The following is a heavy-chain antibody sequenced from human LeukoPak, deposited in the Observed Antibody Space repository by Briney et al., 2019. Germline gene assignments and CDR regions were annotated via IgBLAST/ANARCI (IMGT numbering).Heavy chain of an antibody. CDR3: ARNSAAPQLWSRRYYYYYMDV. Sequence: SETLSLTCTVSGGSISSSSYYWGWIRQPPGKGLEWIGSIYYSGSTNYNPSLKSRVTISVDTSKNQFSLELSSVTAADTAVYYCARNSAAPQLWSRRYYYYYMDVWGKGTTVTVSS. V-gene: IGHV4-39*07. D-gene: IGHD5-18*01. CDR1: GGSISSSSYY. CDR2: IYYSGST. J-gene: IGHJ6*03.